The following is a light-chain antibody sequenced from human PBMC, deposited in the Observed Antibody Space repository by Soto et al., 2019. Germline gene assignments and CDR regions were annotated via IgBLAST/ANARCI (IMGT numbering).Light chain of an antibody. V-gene: IGKV1-39*01. CDR1: QSISTY. CDR2: AAS. CDR3: QQSFSNPPT. J-gene: IGKJ2*01. Sequence: DIQMTQSPSSLSASVGARVTITCRASQSISTYLNWYQQKPGKAPNLLIYAASSFQSGVPSRFSGSGSGTGFTLTISSLQAEDSATYYCQQSFSNPPTFGQGTKLEIK.